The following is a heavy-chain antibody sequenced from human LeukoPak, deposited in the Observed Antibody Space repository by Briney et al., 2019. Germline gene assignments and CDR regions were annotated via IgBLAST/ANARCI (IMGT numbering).Heavy chain of an antibody. D-gene: IGHD2-15*01. Sequence: PSETLSLTCTVSGGSISSGDYYWSWIRQPPGKGLEWIGYIYYSGSTYYNPSLKSRVTISVDTSKNQFSLKLSSVTAADTAVYYCARTSHCSGGSCYCYYGMDVWGQGTTVTVSS. J-gene: IGHJ6*02. CDR3: ARTSHCSGGSCYCYYGMDV. CDR1: GGSISSGDYY. V-gene: IGHV4-30-4*01. CDR2: IYYSGST.